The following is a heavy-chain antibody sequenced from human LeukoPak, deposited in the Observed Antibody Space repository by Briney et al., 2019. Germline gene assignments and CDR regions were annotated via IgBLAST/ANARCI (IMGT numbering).Heavy chain of an antibody. J-gene: IGHJ4*02. V-gene: IGHV3-21*01. CDR2: TSSSSSYI. Sequence: GGSLRLSCAASGFTFSSYSMNWVRQAPGKGLEWVSSTSSSSSYIYYADSVKGRFTISRDNAKNSLYLQMNSLRAEDTAVYYCARAGIVGALGVDYWGQGTLVTVSS. CDR1: GFTFSSYS. CDR3: ARAGIVGALGVDY. D-gene: IGHD1-26*01.